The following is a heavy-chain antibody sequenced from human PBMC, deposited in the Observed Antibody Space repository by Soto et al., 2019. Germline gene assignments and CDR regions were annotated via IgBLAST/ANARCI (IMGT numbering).Heavy chain of an antibody. J-gene: IGHJ4*02. CDR2: IYYSGST. D-gene: IGHD3-16*02. Sequence: QVQLQESGPGLVKPSETLSLTCTVSGGSISSYYWSWIRQPPGKGLEGIGYIYYSGSTNYNPALKIRVTISVDTSKNHCSLKLNSVTAADTAVYYCARVNDYIWGSYRPSYYFDYWVQGTLVTVSS. CDR3: ARVNDYIWGSYRPSYYFDY. CDR1: GGSISSYY. V-gene: IGHV4-59*01.